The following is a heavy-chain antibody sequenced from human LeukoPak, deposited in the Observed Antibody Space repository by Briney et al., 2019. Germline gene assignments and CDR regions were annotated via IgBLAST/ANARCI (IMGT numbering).Heavy chain of an antibody. CDR1: GFTFSNHA. V-gene: IGHV3-23*01. CDR2: ITGSGSST. D-gene: IGHD2-15*01. Sequence: QTGGSLRLSCAASGFTFSNHAMTWVRQAPGKGLEWVSEITGSGSSTYYADSVKGRFTISRDNSKNTMFLQMNSVRAEDTATYYCAREWSDFDYWGQGILVTVSS. CDR3: AREWSDFDY. J-gene: IGHJ4*02.